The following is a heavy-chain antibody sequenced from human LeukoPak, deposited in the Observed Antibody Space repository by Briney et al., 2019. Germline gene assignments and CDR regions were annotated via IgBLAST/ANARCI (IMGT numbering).Heavy chain of an antibody. CDR1: GFTFSSAT. CDR2: VGPSGGTG. Sequence: GGSLRLSCATSGFTFSSATMMWVRQAPGKGLEFVSGVGPSGGTGTYEDSVKGRFTISRDNSKNTLYLQMNSLRVEDTAVYYCAKDPNWDRGSWGQGTLVTVSS. J-gene: IGHJ5*02. V-gene: IGHV3-23*01. CDR3: AKDPNWDRGS. D-gene: IGHD7-27*01.